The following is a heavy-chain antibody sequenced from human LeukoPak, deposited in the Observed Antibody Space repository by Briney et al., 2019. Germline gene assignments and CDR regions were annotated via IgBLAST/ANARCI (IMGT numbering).Heavy chain of an antibody. D-gene: IGHD1-7*01. Sequence: ASVKVSCKVSGYTLTELSMHWVRQAPGKGLEWMGGFDPEDGETIYAQKFQGRVTMTEDTSTDTAYMELSSLRSEDTAVYYCATVTGTTFDFVYWGQGTLVTVSS. V-gene: IGHV1-24*01. J-gene: IGHJ4*02. CDR3: ATVTGTTFDFVY. CDR2: FDPEDGET. CDR1: GYTLTELS.